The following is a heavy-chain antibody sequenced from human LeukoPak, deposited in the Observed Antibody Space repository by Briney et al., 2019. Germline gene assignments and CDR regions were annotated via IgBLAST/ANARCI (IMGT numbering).Heavy chain of an antibody. CDR1: GYIFIHYA. J-gene: IGHJ4*02. V-gene: IGHV1-3*01. D-gene: IGHD6-13*01. Sequence: GASVKVSCKTSGYIFIHYAIHWVRQAPGQRLECMGWINAGNGNIKYSQDFQGRVAFTSDTSASTSYMELSSLRSEDTAVYFCARDNSQASAGCTNFDYWGQGTLVTASS. CDR3: ARDNSQASAGCTNFDY. CDR2: INAGNGNI.